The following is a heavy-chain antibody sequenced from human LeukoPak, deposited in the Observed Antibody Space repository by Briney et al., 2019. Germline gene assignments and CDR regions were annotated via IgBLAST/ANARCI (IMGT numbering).Heavy chain of an antibody. V-gene: IGHV1-46*01. J-gene: IGHJ4*02. CDR3: AAATMVRGVADY. Sequence: EASVKVSCKASGYTFTSYYMHWVRQAPGQGLEWMGIINPSGGSTNYAQKFQERVTITRDMSTSTAYMELSSLRSEDTAVYYCAAATMVRGVADYWGQGTLVTVSS. CDR2: INPSGGST. D-gene: IGHD3-10*01. CDR1: GYTFTSYY.